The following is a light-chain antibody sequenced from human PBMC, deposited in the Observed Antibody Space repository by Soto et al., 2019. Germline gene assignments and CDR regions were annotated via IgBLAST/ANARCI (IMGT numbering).Light chain of an antibody. CDR1: SSDVGGYNY. CDR2: EVN. CDR3: SPYAGSNNLRNV. Sequence: QSALTQPPSASGSPGQSVTISCTGTSSDVGGYNYVSWYQQHPGKAPKLMIYEVNKRPSGVPDRFSGSKSGNTASLTVSGLQAEDEADYYCSPYAGSNNLRNVFGTGTKLTVL. J-gene: IGLJ1*01. V-gene: IGLV2-8*01.